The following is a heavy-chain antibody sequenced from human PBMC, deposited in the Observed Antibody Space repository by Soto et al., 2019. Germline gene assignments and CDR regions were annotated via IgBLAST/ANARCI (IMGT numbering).Heavy chain of an antibody. CDR2: MNPNSGNT. Sequence: ASVKVSCKASGYTFTSYDINWVRQATGQGLEWMGLMNPNSGNTGYAQKFQGRVTMTRNTSISTAYMELSSLRFEDTAVYYCARGDPRLHLDDYWGQGTLVTVSS. V-gene: IGHV1-8*01. D-gene: IGHD4-4*01. CDR1: GYTFTSYD. J-gene: IGHJ4*02. CDR3: ARGDPRLHLDDY.